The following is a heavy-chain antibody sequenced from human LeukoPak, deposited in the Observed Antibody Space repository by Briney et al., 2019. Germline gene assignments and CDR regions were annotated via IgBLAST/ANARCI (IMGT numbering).Heavy chain of an antibody. Sequence: SETLSLTCTVSGGSISSYYWSWVRQPPGKGLEWLGYIYYSGSTNYNPSLKSRVTISVDTSKNQFSLKLSSVTAADTGVYYCARECIDCYGSGSYFPPRFDYWGQGTLVTVSS. CDR1: GGSISSYY. CDR2: IYYSGST. CDR3: ARECIDCYGSGSYFPPRFDY. J-gene: IGHJ4*02. V-gene: IGHV4-59*01. D-gene: IGHD3-10*01.